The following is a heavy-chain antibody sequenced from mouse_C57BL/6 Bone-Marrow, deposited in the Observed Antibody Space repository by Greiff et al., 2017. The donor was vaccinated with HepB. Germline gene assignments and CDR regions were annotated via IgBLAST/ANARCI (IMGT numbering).Heavy chain of an antibody. CDR1: GFTFSDYG. V-gene: IGHV5-17*01. Sequence: EVKVEESGGGLVKPGGSLKLSCAASGFTFSDYGMHWVRQAPEKGLEWVAYISSGSSTIYYADTVKGRFTISRDNAKNTLFLQMTSLRSEDTAMYYCARTGDGSSFFDYWGQGTTLTVSS. CDR3: ARTGDGSSFFDY. D-gene: IGHD1-1*01. CDR2: ISSGSSTI. J-gene: IGHJ2*01.